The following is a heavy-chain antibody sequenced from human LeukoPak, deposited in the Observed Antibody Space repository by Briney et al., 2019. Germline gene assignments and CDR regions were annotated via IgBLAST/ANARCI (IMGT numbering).Heavy chain of an antibody. CDR3: AGSHMYCSGGGCQSDY. D-gene: IGHD2-15*01. CDR1: GGSFSGYY. J-gene: IGHJ4*02. CDR2: INHSGST. V-gene: IGHV4-34*01. Sequence: SETLSLTCAVYGGSFSGYYWSWIRQPPGKGLEWIGEINHSGSTNYNPSLKSRVTISVDTSKNQFSLKLSSVTAADTAVYYCAGSHMYCSGGGCQSDYWGQGTLVTVSS.